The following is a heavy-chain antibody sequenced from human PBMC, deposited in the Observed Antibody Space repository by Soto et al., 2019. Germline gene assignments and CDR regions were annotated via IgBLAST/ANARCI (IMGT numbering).Heavy chain of an antibody. Sequence: QVPLVESGGDVVQPGRSLRLSCAASGFTFSSYSMHWVRQAPGKGLEWVAVISYDGSNKYYADSVKGRFSISRDNSKNTLSLQMNSLRAEDTAVYYCASLRTAIVYWGQGTLVTVSS. CDR3: ASLRTAIVY. V-gene: IGHV3-30-3*01. D-gene: IGHD3-16*01. J-gene: IGHJ4*02. CDR2: ISYDGSNK. CDR1: GFTFSSYS.